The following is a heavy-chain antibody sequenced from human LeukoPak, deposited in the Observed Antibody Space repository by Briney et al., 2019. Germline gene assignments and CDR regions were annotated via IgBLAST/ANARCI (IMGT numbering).Heavy chain of an antibody. J-gene: IGHJ6*03. CDR3: ARDGSSSWPYYYYYMDV. CDR2: ISAYNGNT. V-gene: IGHV1-18*04. D-gene: IGHD6-13*01. CDR1: GYTFTGYY. Sequence: ASGKVSCKASGYTFTGYYMHWVRQAPGQGLEWMGWISAYNGNTNYAQKLQGRVTMTTDTSTSTAYMELRSLRSDDTAVYYCARDGSSSWPYYYYYMDVWGKGTTVTISS.